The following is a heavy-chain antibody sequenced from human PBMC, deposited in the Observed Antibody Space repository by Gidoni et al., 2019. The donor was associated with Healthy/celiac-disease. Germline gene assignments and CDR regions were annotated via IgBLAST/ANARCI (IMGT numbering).Heavy chain of an antibody. Sequence: EVPLVESGGGLVKPGGSLRLSCAASGFTFSSYSMNWVRQAPGKGLEWVSSISSSSSYIYYADSVKGRFTISRDNAKNSLYLQMNSLRAEDTAVYYCARDPGNPITGTTNWGQGTLVTVTS. CDR2: ISSSSSYI. J-gene: IGHJ4*02. D-gene: IGHD1-20*01. CDR3: ARDPGNPITGTTN. V-gene: IGHV3-21*01. CDR1: GFTFSSYS.